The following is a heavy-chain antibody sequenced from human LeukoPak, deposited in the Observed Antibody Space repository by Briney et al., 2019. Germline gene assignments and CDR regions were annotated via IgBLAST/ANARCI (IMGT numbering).Heavy chain of an antibody. CDR2: IYYSGST. J-gene: IGHJ4*02. D-gene: IGHD3-10*01. Sequence: SETLSLTCTVSGGSISSYYWSWIRQPPGKGLEWIGYIYYSGSTNYNPSLKSRVTISVDTSKNQFSLKLSSVTAADTAVYYCARWTYGSGSYHLDYWGQGTLVTVSS. CDR3: ARWTYGSGSYHLDY. CDR1: GGSISSYY. V-gene: IGHV4-59*12.